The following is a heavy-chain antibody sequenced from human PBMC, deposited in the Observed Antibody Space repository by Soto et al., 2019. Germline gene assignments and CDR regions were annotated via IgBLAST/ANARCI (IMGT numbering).Heavy chain of an antibody. CDR3: ASRGVFYQPLAP. CDR1: GDSISSYY. CDR2: IYYTGTT. V-gene: IGHV4-59*08. Sequence: SETLSLTCTVSGDSISSYYWSWIRQPPGKGLEWIGYIYYTGTTTYNPSFKSRLTISVDSSKNQFSLNLTSVSATDTAVYYCASRGVFYQPLAPWGQGPLVTVSS. D-gene: IGHD2-2*01. J-gene: IGHJ5*02.